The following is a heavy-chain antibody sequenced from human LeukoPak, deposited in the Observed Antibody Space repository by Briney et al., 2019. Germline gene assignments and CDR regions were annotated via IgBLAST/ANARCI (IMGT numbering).Heavy chain of an antibody. J-gene: IGHJ4*02. V-gene: IGHV1-3*01. CDR1: GYTFTSYA. D-gene: IGHD5-18*01. CDR2: INAGNGNT. CDR3: AREGQLWFRNANFDY. Sequence: ASVKVSCKASGYTFTSYAMHWVRQAPGQRLEWMGWINAGNGNTKYSQKFRGRVTITRDTSASTAYMELSSLRSEDTAVYYCAREGQLWFRNANFDYWGQGTLVTVSS.